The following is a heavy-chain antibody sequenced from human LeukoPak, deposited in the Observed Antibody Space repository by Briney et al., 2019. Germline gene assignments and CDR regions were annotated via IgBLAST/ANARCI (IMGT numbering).Heavy chain of an antibody. CDR1: GGSFSSYY. CDR2: IYYSGST. D-gene: IGHD2-2*01. CDR3: ARYCSSTSCYPPMDV. Sequence: SETLSLTCTVSGGSFSSYYWSWIRQPPGKGLEWIGYIYYSGSTNYNPSLKSRVTISVDTSKIQFSLKLSSVTAADTAVYYCARYCSSTSCYPPMDVWGKGTTVTVSS. V-gene: IGHV4-59*01. J-gene: IGHJ6*03.